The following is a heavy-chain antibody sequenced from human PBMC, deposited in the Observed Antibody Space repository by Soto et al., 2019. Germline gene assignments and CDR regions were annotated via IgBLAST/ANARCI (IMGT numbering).Heavy chain of an antibody. CDR1: GYTFTSYG. Sequence: QVQLVQSGAEVKKPGASVKVSCKASGYTFTSYGISWVRQAPGQGLEWMGWISAYNGNTNYAQKLQGRVTMTTDISTSTAYMELRSLRSDDTAVYYCARDHDEGSGDYYYYGMDVWGQGTTVTVSS. CDR3: ARDHDEGSGDYYYYGMDV. D-gene: IGHD3-10*01. V-gene: IGHV1-18*01. CDR2: ISAYNGNT. J-gene: IGHJ6*02.